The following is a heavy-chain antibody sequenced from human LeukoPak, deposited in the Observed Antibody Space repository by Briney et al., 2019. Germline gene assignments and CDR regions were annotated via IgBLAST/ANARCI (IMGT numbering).Heavy chain of an antibody. CDR1: GYSISSGYY. CDR3: ARDGSGTIFLDY. J-gene: IGHJ4*02. CDR2: IYHSGST. Sequence: SETLSLTCTVSGYSISSGYYWGWIRQPPGKGLEWIGSIYHSGSTYYNPSLKSRVTISVDTSKNQFSLKLSSVTAADTAVYYCARDGSGTIFLDYWGQGTLVTVSS. D-gene: IGHD3-10*01. V-gene: IGHV4-38-2*02.